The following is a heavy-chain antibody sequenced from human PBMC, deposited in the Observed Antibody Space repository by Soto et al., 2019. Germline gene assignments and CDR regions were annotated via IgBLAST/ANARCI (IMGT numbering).Heavy chain of an antibody. Sequence: GGSLRLSCAASGFTFSSYGMHWVRQAPGKGLEWVAVIWYDGSNKYYADSVKGRFTISRDNSKNTLYLQMNSLRAEDTAVYYCARDGGIAAAGTSSYGMDVWGQGTTVTVSS. J-gene: IGHJ6*02. V-gene: IGHV3-33*01. CDR3: ARDGGIAAAGTSSYGMDV. CDR1: GFTFSSYG. D-gene: IGHD6-13*01. CDR2: IWYDGSNK.